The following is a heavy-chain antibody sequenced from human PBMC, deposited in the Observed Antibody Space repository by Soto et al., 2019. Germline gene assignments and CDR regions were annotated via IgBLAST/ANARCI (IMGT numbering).Heavy chain of an antibody. CDR1: GFTFSSYG. J-gene: IGHJ6*02. CDR3: ARSAELELPQSSSYGMDV. Sequence: QVQLVESGGGVVQPGRSLRLSCAASGFTFSSYGMHWVRQAPGKGLEWVAVIWYDGSNKYYADSVKGRFTISRDNSKNTLYLQMNSLRAEDTAVYYCARSAELELPQSSSYGMDVWGQGTTVTVSS. D-gene: IGHD1-7*01. CDR2: IWYDGSNK. V-gene: IGHV3-33*01.